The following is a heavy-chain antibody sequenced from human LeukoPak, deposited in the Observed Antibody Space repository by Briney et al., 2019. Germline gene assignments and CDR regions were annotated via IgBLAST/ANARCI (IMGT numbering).Heavy chain of an antibody. CDR1: GGSFSGYY. CDR2: INHSGST. Sequence: PSETLSLTCAVYGGSFSGYYWSWIRQPPGKGLEWIGEINHSGSTNYNPSLKSRVTISVDTSKNQFPLKLSSVTAADTAVYYCARDSSSWYLDYYYGMDVWGQGTTVTVSS. CDR3: ARDSSSWYLDYYYGMDV. D-gene: IGHD6-13*01. V-gene: IGHV4-34*01. J-gene: IGHJ6*02.